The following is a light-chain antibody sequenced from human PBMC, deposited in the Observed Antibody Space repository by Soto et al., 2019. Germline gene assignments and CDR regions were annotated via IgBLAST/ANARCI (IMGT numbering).Light chain of an antibody. CDR3: QQYNSYPWT. V-gene: IGKV1-5*03. Sequence: IQMTQSPSTLSASVGDRVTITCRASQSISSWLAWYQQKPGKAPKLLIYKASNLESGVPSRFSGSGSGTEFTLTISSLQPDDFATYYCQQYNSYPWTFGQGTKVEIK. J-gene: IGKJ1*01. CDR1: QSISSW. CDR2: KAS.